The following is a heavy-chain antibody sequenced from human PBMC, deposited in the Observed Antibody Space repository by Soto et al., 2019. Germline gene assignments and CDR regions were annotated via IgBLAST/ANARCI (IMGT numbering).Heavy chain of an antibody. Sequence: GGSLRLSCAASGFTFSSYAMSWVRQAPGKGLEWVSAISGSGGSTYYADSVKGRFTISRDNSKNTLYLQMNSLRAEDTAVYYCAKRDYDILTGYVDYWGQGTLVTVSS. CDR3: AKRDYDILTGYVDY. J-gene: IGHJ4*02. CDR2: ISGSGGST. CDR1: GFTFSSYA. V-gene: IGHV3-23*01. D-gene: IGHD3-9*01.